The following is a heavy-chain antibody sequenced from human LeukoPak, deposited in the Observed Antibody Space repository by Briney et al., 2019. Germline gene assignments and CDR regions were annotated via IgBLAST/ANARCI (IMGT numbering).Heavy chain of an antibody. V-gene: IGHV1-2*02. CDR3: AKDRVRNPFLRGIKSEYDS. CDR2: INPNSGGT. Sequence: ASVKVSCKASGHTFTSYGISWVRQAPGQGLEWMGWINPNSGGTNYAEKFQGRVTMTRDTSITTAYLELSSLTSDDTAVYFCAKDRVRNPFLRGIKSEYDSWGQGTLVTVSS. D-gene: IGHD3-10*01. CDR1: GHTFTSYG. J-gene: IGHJ4*02.